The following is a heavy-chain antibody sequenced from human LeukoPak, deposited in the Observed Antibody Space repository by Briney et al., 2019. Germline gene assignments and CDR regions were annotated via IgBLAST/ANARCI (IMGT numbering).Heavy chain of an antibody. J-gene: IGHJ4*02. D-gene: IGHD3-22*01. CDR2: IGVGGDT. V-gene: IGHV3-13*01. Sequence: PGGSLRLSCVASGFNFSKNDMHWVRQTPERGLEWVSAIGVGGDTYYADPVKGRFTISRDNAKNSLYLQMNSLRAEDTAVYYCARDRAPDYYDSSGYSDYWGQGTLVTVSS. CDR1: GFNFSKND. CDR3: ARDRAPDYYDSSGYSDY.